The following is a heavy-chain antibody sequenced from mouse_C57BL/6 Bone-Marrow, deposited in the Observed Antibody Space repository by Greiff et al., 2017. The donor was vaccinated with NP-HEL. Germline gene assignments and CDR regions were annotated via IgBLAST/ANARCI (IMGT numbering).Heavy chain of an antibody. Sequence: QVQLQQSGAELVRPGASVTLSCKASGYTFTDYEMHWVKQTPVHGLEWIGAIDPETGGTAYNQKFKGKAILTAGKSSSTAYMELRSLTSEDSAVYYCTREYYGSPFAYWGQGTLVTVSA. J-gene: IGHJ3*01. D-gene: IGHD1-1*01. V-gene: IGHV1-15*01. CDR3: TREYYGSPFAY. CDR1: GYTFTDYE. CDR2: IDPETGGT.